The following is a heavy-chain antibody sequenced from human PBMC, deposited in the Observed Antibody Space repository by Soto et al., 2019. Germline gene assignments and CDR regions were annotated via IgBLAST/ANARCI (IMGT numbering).Heavy chain of an antibody. CDR3: ARHGNYGDLSDAFDI. J-gene: IGHJ3*02. CDR1: GYSFTNYW. CDR2: IYPADSDT. Sequence: PGESLKISCKGSGYSFTNYWIGWVRQMPGKGLEWMGIIYPADSDTRYSPSFQGQVTISADKSISTAYLQWSSLKASDTAMYYCARHGNYGDLSDAFDIWGQGTMVTVSS. D-gene: IGHD4-17*01. V-gene: IGHV5-51*01.